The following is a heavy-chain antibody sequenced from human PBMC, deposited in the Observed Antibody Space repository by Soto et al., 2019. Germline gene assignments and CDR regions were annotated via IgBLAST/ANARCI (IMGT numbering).Heavy chain of an antibody. CDR2: INHSGST. J-gene: IGHJ4*02. D-gene: IGHD2-15*01. CDR3: ARGLKRGMGGSHCSGGSCYSSPANFDY. Sequence: SETLSLTCAVYGGSFSGYYWSWIRQPPGKGLEWIGEINHSGSTNYNPSLKSRVTISVDTSKNQFSLRLSSVTAADTAVYYCARGLKRGMGGSHCSGGSCYSSPANFDYWGQGTLVTVSS. V-gene: IGHV4-34*01. CDR1: GGSFSGYY.